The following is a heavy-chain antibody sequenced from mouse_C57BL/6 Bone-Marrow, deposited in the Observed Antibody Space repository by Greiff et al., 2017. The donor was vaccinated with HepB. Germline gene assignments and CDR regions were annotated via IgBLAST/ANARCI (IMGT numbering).Heavy chain of an antibody. V-gene: IGHV5-2*01. D-gene: IGHD2-2*01. CDR1: EYEFPSHD. Sequence: EVKLVESGGGLVQPGESLKLSCESNEYEFPSHDMSWVRKTPEKRLELVAAINSDGGSTYYPDTMERRVIISRDNTKKTLYLQMSSLRSEDTALYDGAGTMVTTSAMDYWGQGTSVTVSS. J-gene: IGHJ4*01. CDR2: INSDGGST. CDR3: AGTMVTTSAMDY.